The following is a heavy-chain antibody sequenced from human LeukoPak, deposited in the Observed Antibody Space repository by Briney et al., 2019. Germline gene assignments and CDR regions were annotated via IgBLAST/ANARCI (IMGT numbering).Heavy chain of an antibody. CDR1: GFTFSSYA. V-gene: IGHV3-30*04. D-gene: IGHD5-12*01. Sequence: GESLKISCAASGFTFSSYAMHWVRQAPGKGLEWVAVISYDGSNKYYADSVKGRFTISRDNSKNTLYLQMNSLRAEDTAVYYCARGGYSGYDYSPLYYYMDVWGKGTTVTVSS. J-gene: IGHJ6*03. CDR3: ARGGYSGYDYSPLYYYMDV. CDR2: ISYDGSNK.